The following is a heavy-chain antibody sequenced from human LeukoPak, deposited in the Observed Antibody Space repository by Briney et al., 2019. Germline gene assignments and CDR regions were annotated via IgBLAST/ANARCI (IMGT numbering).Heavy chain of an antibody. CDR2: ISGSGGST. CDR1: GLSFSSYA. J-gene: IGHJ4*02. CDR3: TKSPYSSSWYYFDY. D-gene: IGHD6-13*01. Sequence: GGSLRLSCAASGLSFSSYAMTWVRQAPGKGLEWVSGISGSGGSTYYADSVKGRFTISRDNSKNTLYLQMNSLRAEDTAVYYCTKSPYSSSWYYFDYWGQGTLVTVSS. V-gene: IGHV3-23*01.